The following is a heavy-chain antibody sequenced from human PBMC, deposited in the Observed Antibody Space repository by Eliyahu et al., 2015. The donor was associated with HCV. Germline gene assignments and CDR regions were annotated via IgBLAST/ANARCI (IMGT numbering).Heavy chain of an antibody. D-gene: IGHD3-22*01. Sequence: QVQLVQSGAXVKRPGSSVKVSCKASGGTFXGXTFSWVRQAPGQGLEWLGGIIPAFGTANYAQKFQGRVTITAEESTGTAYMELRSLRFEDTAVYYCALEGGSSGPRWFDPWGQGTLVTVSS. J-gene: IGHJ5*02. CDR1: GGTFXGXT. CDR3: ALEGGSSGPRWFDP. CDR2: IIPAFGTA. V-gene: IGHV1-69*01.